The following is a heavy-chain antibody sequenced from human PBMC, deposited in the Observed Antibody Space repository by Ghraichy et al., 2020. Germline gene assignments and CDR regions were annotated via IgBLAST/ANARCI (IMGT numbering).Heavy chain of an antibody. V-gene: IGHV3-7*01. CDR1: GFTFSGYW. J-gene: IGHJ4*02. CDR3: ARDLGSGWYFDY. CDR2: IKKDGSSK. D-gene: IGHD6-19*01. Sequence: LSLTCAASGFTFSGYWMSWVRQAPGKGLEWVANIKKDGSSKYYVDSVKGRFTISTANAKNSLYLQMNSLRAEDTAVYYCARDLGSGWYFDYWGQGTLVTVSS.